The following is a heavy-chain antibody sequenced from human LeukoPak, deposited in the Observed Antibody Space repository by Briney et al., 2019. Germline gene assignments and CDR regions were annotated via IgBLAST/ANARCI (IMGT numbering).Heavy chain of an antibody. CDR1: GGSISSSSYY. Sequence: SETLSLTCTVSGGSISSSSYYWGWIRQPPGKGLEWIGSIYYSGSTYYNPSLKSRVTISVDTSKNQFSLKLSSVTAADTAVYYCARDLWFGELNPGANWFDPWGQGTLVTVSS. D-gene: IGHD3-10*01. CDR3: ARDLWFGELNPGANWFDP. V-gene: IGHV4-39*07. J-gene: IGHJ5*02. CDR2: IYYSGST.